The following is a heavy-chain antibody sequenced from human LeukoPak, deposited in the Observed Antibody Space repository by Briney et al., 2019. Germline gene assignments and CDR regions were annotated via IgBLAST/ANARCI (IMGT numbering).Heavy chain of an antibody. J-gene: IGHJ4*02. CDR2: ISAYNGNT. CDR3: ARNIITFGGVIVGFDY. Sequence: ASVKVSCKASGYTFTSYGISWVRQAPGQGLEWMGWISAYNGNTNYAQKLQGRVTMTTDTSTSTAYMELRSLRSEDTAVYYCARNIITFGGVIVGFDYWGQGTLVTVSS. CDR1: GYTFTSYG. V-gene: IGHV1-18*01. D-gene: IGHD3-16*02.